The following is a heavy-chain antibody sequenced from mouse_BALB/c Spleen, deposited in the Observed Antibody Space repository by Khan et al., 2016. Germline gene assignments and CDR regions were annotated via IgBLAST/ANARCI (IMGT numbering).Heavy chain of an antibody. CDR3: ARPGYYGSSLRVFDY. J-gene: IGHJ2*01. D-gene: IGHD1-1*01. Sequence: EVKLEESGGGLVQPGGSLKLSCAASGFDFSRYWMSWVRQAPGKGLEWIGEINPDSSTINYTPSLKDKFIISRDNAKNTLYLQMSKVRSEDTALYYCARPGYYGSSLRVFDYWGQGTTLTVSS. CDR2: INPDSSTI. V-gene: IGHV4-1*02. CDR1: GFDFSRYW.